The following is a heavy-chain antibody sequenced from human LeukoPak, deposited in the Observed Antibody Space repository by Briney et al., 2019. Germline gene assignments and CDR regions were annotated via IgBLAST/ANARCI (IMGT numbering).Heavy chain of an antibody. CDR1: GFSFSNHG. D-gene: IGHD2-8*02. Sequence: GGSLRLSCAASGFSFSNHGMHWVRQAPGKGLEWVAVIWSDGSNTYYADSVKGRFTISRDNSKNTLYLQMNSLRAEGTAVYYCAADFCSGGVCYFFDYWGQGTLVTVSS. CDR3: AADFCSGGVCYFFDY. V-gene: IGHV3-33*01. J-gene: IGHJ4*02. CDR2: IWSDGSNT.